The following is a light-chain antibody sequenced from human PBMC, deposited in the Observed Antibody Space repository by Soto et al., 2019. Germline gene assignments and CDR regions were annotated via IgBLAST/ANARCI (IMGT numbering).Light chain of an antibody. V-gene: IGLV2-23*01. J-gene: IGLJ1*01. CDR2: EGS. Sequence: QSALTQPASVSGSPGQSITISCTGTSSDVGSYNLVSWYQQHPGKAPKLMIYEGSKRPSGVSYRFSASKSGNTASLTISGLQAEDEADYYCCSYAGSGYVFGTWTKLTVL. CDR1: SSDVGSYNL. CDR3: CSYAGSGYV.